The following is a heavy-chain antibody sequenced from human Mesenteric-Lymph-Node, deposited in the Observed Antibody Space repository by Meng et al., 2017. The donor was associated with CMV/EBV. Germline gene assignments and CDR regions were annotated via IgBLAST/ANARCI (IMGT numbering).Heavy chain of an antibody. CDR3: ARTGGGNYYFDY. CDR1: GFSFDDYA. D-gene: IGHD4-23*01. CDR2: INSDGSST. Sequence: GGSLRLSCAASGFSFDDYAMHWVRQAPGKGLVWVSRINSDGSSTSYADSVKGRFTISRDNAKNTLYLQMNSLRAEDTAVYYCARTGGGNYYFDYWGQGTLVTVSS. V-gene: IGHV3-74*01. J-gene: IGHJ4*02.